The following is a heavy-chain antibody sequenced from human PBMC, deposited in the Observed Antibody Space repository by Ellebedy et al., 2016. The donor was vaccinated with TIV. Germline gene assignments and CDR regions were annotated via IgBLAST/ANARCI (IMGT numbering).Heavy chain of an antibody. CDR3: AKGTLKYFDWLLCDY. V-gene: IGHV3-9*01. D-gene: IGHD3-9*01. CDR2: ISWNSGSI. CDR1: GFIFDDYA. J-gene: IGHJ4*02. Sequence: SLKISCAASGFIFDDYAMHWVRQAPGKGLEWVSGISWNSGSIAYADSVKGRFTISRDNAKNSLYLQMNSLRAEDTALYYCAKGTLKYFDWLLCDYWGQGTLVTVSS.